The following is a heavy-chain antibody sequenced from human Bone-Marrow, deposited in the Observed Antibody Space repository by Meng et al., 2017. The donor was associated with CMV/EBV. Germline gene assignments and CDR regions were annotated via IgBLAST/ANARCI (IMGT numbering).Heavy chain of an antibody. D-gene: IGHD3-22*01. J-gene: IGHJ5*02. CDR3: ARDVHYYDSSGYLSWFDP. CDR1: GYTFTGYY. V-gene: IGHV1-2*02. CDR2: INPNSGGT. Sequence: ASVKVSCKASGYTFTGYYMHWVRQAPGQGLEWMGWINPNSGGTNYAQKFQGRVTMTRDTSISTAYMELSRLRSDNTAVYYCARDVHYYDSSGYLSWFDPWGQGTLVTVSS.